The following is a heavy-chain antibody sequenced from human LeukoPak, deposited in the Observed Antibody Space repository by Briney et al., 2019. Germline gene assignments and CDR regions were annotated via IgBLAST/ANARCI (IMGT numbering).Heavy chain of an antibody. Sequence: PGGSLRLSCAASGFTFSSYSMNWVRQAPGKGLEWVSSISSSSSYIYYTDSVKGRFTLSRDNAKKPLYLQMNSLRAEDTAVYYCARAPHPYCSGGNCIYFDYWGQGTLVTVSS. CDR1: GFTFSSYS. CDR3: ARAPHPYCSGGNCIYFDY. V-gene: IGHV3-21*01. J-gene: IGHJ4*02. D-gene: IGHD2-15*01. CDR2: ISSSSSYI.